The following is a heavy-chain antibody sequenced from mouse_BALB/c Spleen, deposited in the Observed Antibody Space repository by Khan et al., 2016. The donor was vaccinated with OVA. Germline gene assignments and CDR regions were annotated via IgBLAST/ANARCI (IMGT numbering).Heavy chain of an antibody. CDR2: INPSTGYI. Sequence: QVQLQQSGAELAKPGSSVKMSCVASGYAFTTYWMHWIQPRPGQGLEWIGYINPSTGYIENNQKFKDKATLTTDASSSTAYMQLSSLTSEDSAGDYCTRRGVVGSFVYWGQGKQVTVAA. CDR3: TRRGVVGSFVY. V-gene: IGHV1-7*01. CDR1: GYAFTTYW. D-gene: IGHD1-1*02. J-gene: IGHJ3*01.